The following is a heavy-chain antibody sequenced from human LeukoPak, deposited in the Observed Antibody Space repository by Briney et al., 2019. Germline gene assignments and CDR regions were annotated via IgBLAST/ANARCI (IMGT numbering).Heavy chain of an antibody. CDR3: ASDYVWGSYRYLRIAAFVI. D-gene: IGHD3-16*02. V-gene: IGHV1-69*13. J-gene: IGHJ3*02. CDR1: GGTFSSYA. Sequence: SVKVSCKASGGTFSSYAISWVRQAPGQGLEWMGGIIPIFGTANYAQKFQGRVTITADESTSTAYMELSSLRSEDTAVYYCASDYVWGSYRYLRIAAFVIWGQGTMVTVSS. CDR2: IIPIFGTA.